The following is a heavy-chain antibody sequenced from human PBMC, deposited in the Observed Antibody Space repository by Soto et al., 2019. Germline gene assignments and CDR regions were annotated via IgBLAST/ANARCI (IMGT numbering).Heavy chain of an antibody. V-gene: IGHV1-69*02. CDR1: GGTFSSYT. CDR3: ASNTLGYCSSTSCSPPLYYGSGTPSGVDY. Sequence: QVQLVQSGAEVKKPGSSVKVSCKASGGTFSSYTISWVRQAPGQGLEWMGRIIPILGIANYAQKFQGRVTITADKSTSTAYRELSSLRSEDTAVYYCASNTLGYCSSTSCSPPLYYGSGTPSGVDYWGQGTLVTVSS. CDR2: IIPILGIA. D-gene: IGHD2-2*01. J-gene: IGHJ4*02.